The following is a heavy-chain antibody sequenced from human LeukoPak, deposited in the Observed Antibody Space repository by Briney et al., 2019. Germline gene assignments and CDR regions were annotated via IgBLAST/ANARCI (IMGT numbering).Heavy chain of an antibody. V-gene: IGHV3-30*02. J-gene: IGHJ4*02. CDR3: AKEYCSNSVCHSLDY. CDR1: GLTFSSYP. CDR2: IWYDGSNK. D-gene: IGHD2-8*01. Sequence: GGSLRLSCAASGLTFSSYPMHWVRQAPGKGLEWVAVIWYDGSNKYYADSVKGRFTFSRDNSKNTLYLQMNSLRAEDTAVYYCAKEYCSNSVCHSLDYWGQGTLVTVSS.